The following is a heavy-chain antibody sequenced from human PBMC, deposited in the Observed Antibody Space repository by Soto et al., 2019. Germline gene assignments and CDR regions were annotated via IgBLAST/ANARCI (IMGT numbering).Heavy chain of an antibody. CDR3: ARIAGLSGVVTGYYYYYGTDV. CDR1: GGYIRSSSYY. CDR2: TYYSGST. J-gene: IGHJ6*02. Sequence: PSETLSLTCTVSGGYIRSSSYYWGWIRQPPGKGLEWIGSTYYSGSTYYNPSLKSRVTISVDTSKNQFSLKLSSVTAADTAVYYCARIAGLSGVVTGYYYYYGTDVWGQGTTVTVSS. V-gene: IGHV4-39*01. D-gene: IGHD3-3*01.